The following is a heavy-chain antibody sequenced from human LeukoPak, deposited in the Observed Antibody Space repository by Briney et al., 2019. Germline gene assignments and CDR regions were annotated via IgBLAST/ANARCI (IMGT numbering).Heavy chain of an antibody. V-gene: IGHV3-23*01. CDR1: GFTFSSYA. D-gene: IGHD3-10*01. CDR3: AKRGVRGISNYFYMDV. J-gene: IGHJ6*03. CDR2: ISGSGGST. Sequence: PGGSLRLSCAASGFTFSSYAMSWVRQAPGKGLEWVSAISGSGGSTYYADSVKGRFTISRDNSKNTLYLQMNSLRAEDTAVYYCAKRGVRGISNYFYMDVWGKGTTVTVSS.